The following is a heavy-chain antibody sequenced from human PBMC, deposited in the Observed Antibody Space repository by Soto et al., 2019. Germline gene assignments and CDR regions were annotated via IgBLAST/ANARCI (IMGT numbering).Heavy chain of an antibody. CDR2: IYYSGST. J-gene: IGHJ5*02. D-gene: IGHD3-3*01. CDR1: GGSISSSSYY. Sequence: PSETLSLTCTVSGGSISSSSYYWGWIRQPPGKGLEWIGSIYYSGSTYYNPSLKSRVTISVDTSKNQFSLKLSSVTAADTAVYYCARRRRYDFNWFDPWGQGTLVTVSS. V-gene: IGHV4-39*01. CDR3: ARRRRYDFNWFDP.